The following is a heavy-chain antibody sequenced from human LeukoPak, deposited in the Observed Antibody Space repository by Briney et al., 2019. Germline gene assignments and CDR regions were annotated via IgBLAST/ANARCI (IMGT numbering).Heavy chain of an antibody. CDR2: IYCSGST. Sequence: SETLSLTCTVSGGSISSSSYYWGWIRQPPGKGLEWIGSIYCSGSTYYNPSLKSRVTISVDTSENQFSLKLSSVTAADTAVYYCARPMYPYGTQRGVYDYWGQGTLVTVSS. V-gene: IGHV4-39*07. J-gene: IGHJ4*02. CDR3: ARPMYPYGTQRGVYDY. CDR1: GGSISSSSYY. D-gene: IGHD4-17*01.